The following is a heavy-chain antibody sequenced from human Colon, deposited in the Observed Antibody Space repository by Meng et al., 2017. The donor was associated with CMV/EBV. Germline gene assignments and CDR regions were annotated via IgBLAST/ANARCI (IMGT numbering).Heavy chain of an antibody. CDR1: GFTFSNYG. CDR3: AKDLLDIVVVPAAIWVFGGVDY. Sequence: GESLKISCATSGFTFSNYGMHWVRRAPFKGLEWVAFILYDGNIKYYADSVKGRFTVSRDNSKNMLYLQMNSLRAEDTAEYYCAKDLLDIVVVPAAIWVFGGVDYWGQGTLVTVSS. D-gene: IGHD2-2*03. CDR2: ILYDGNIK. J-gene: IGHJ4*02. V-gene: IGHV3-30*02.